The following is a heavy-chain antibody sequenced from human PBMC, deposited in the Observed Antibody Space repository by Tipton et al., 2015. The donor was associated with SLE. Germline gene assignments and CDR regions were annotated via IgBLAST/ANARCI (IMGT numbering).Heavy chain of an antibody. CDR2: INPVGGAT. CDR3: ARQILDGSVADWFDP. Sequence: SLRLSCAASGFIFSNFWMSWVRQAPGKGLEWVASINPVGGATQYVDSVKGRFTVSRDNAENSLSLQMNSLRSDDTAVYYCARQILDGSVADWFDPWGQGILVTVSS. CDR1: GFIFSNFW. V-gene: IGHV3-7*01. J-gene: IGHJ5*02. D-gene: IGHD3-10*01.